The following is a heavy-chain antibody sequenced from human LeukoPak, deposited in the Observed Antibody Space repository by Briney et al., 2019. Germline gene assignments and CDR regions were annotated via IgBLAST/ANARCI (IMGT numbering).Heavy chain of an antibody. CDR1: GFTFSSYA. J-gene: IGHJ4*02. CDR2: ILNDGSNE. D-gene: IGHD2-8*01. Sequence: GGSLRLSCAASGFTFSSYAIHWARQVPGKGLEWVAVILNDGSNEFYADSVRGRFTISRDNSKNTLWLQMNSLTAEDTAVYYCARGEFNGLDYWGQGTLVTVSS. V-gene: IGHV3-30-3*01. CDR3: ARGEFNGLDY.